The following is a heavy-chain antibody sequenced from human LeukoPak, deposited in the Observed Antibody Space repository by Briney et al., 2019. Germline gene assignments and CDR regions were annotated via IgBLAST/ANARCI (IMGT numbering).Heavy chain of an antibody. CDR2: IRSKANNYAT. V-gene: IGHV3-73*01. J-gene: IGHJ4*02. Sequence: PGGSLRLSCAASGLTFSGTAMHWVRQAPGKGLEWVGRIRSKANNYATAYAASVKGRFTISRDDSKNTAYLQMNSLKTEDTAVYYCHPPPDYSDYWGQGTLVIVSS. CDR3: HPPPDYSDY. CDR1: GLTFSGTA.